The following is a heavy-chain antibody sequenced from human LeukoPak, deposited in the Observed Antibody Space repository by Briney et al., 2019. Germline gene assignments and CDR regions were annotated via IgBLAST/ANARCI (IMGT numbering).Heavy chain of an antibody. J-gene: IGHJ4*02. D-gene: IGHD5-18*01. Sequence: PGGSLRLSCAASGFTFSSYAMHWVRQAPGKGLEWVAVISYDGSNKYYADSVKGRFTISRDNSKNTLYLQMSSLRAEDTAVYYCARGRIQLWLQDYWGQGTLVTVSS. CDR1: GFTFSSYA. CDR3: ARGRIQLWLQDY. CDR2: ISYDGSNK. V-gene: IGHV3-30-3*01.